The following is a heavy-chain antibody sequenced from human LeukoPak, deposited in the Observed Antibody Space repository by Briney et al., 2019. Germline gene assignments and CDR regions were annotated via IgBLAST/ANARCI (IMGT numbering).Heavy chain of an antibody. Sequence: GGSLRLSCAASGFAFSSYWMNWVRQAPGKGLVWVSRIASDGSSTTYADSVKGRFSISRDNAKNTLYLQMNSLRVEDTAVYYCARGRPHGNDYWGQGTLVTVSS. CDR2: IASDGSST. J-gene: IGHJ4*02. CDR1: GFAFSSYW. V-gene: IGHV3-74*01. CDR3: ARGRPHGNDY. D-gene: IGHD4-23*01.